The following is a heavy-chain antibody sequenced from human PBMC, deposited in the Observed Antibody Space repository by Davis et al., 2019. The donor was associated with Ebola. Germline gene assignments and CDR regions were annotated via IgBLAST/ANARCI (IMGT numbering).Heavy chain of an antibody. V-gene: IGHV3-7*01. CDR1: GFTFSSYW. CDR2: INQDGSEK. CDR3: ARDKAGSNY. Sequence: GESLKISCAASGFTFSSYWMNWVRQAPGKGLGWVANINQDGSEKYYVDSVKGRFTISRDNAKNSLYLQMNSLRAEDTAVYYCARDKAGSNYWGQGTLVTVSS. J-gene: IGHJ4*02.